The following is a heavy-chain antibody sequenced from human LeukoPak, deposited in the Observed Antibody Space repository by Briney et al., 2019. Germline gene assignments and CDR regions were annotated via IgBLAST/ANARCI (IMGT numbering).Heavy chain of an antibody. CDR3: AKGGGYEAQYYYYYLDV. CDR1: GFTFSSYG. CDR2: ISGSGGST. D-gene: IGHD5-12*01. V-gene: IGHV3-23*01. J-gene: IGHJ6*03. Sequence: GGSLRLSCAASGFTFSSYGMSWVRQAPGKGLEWVSAISGSGGSTYYADSVKGRFTISRDNSKNTLYLQMNSLRAEDTAVYYCAKGGGYEAQYYYYYLDVWGKGTTVTVSS.